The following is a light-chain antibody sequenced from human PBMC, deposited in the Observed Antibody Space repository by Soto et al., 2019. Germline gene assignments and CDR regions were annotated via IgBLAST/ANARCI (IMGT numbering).Light chain of an antibody. Sequence: DIQMTQSPSSLSASVGDRVTITCRASQSISSYLNWYQQKPGKAPKLLIYAASSLQSGVPSRFSGSGSGTDFTLTISSLQPEDFATCYCQQSYSTLTFGGGTKVDIK. V-gene: IGKV1-39*01. CDR3: QQSYSTLT. CDR2: AAS. CDR1: QSISSY. J-gene: IGKJ4*01.